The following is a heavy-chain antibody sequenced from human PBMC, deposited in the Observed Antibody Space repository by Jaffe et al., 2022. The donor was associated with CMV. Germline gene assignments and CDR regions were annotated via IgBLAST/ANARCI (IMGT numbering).Heavy chain of an antibody. J-gene: IGHJ6*02. D-gene: IGHD6-13*01. CDR2: IDWDDDK. CDR1: GFSLSTSGMC. V-gene: IGHV2-70*01. Sequence: QVTLRESGPALVKPTQTLTLTCTFSGFSLSTSGMCVSWIRQPPGKALEWLALIDWDDDKYYSTSLKTRLTISKDTSKNQVVLTMTNMDPVDTATYYCARIPRYSSSWYTRKNYYYYGMDVWGQGTTVTVSS. CDR3: ARIPRYSSSWYTRKNYYYYGMDV.